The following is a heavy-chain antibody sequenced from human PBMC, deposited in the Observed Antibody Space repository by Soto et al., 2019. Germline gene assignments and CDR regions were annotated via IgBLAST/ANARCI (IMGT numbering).Heavy chain of an antibody. J-gene: IGHJ4*02. CDR2: ISSSGSTA. V-gene: IGHV3-48*03. CDR1: GFTFSRFE. D-gene: IGHD3-10*01. Sequence: PGGSLRLSCAASGFTFSRFELHWVRQAPGKGLEWISYISSSGSTAYYASSVEGRFTISRDNANNSVYLQMNSLRAEDTALYYCTRAAWFPYLSFYWGQGALVTVSS. CDR3: TRAAWFPYLSFY.